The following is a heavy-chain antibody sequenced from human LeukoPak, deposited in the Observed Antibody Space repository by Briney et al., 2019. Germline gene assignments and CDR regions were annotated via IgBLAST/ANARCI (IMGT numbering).Heavy chain of an antibody. CDR2: IFYNGST. CDR3: TRITGLMRVTFDT. D-gene: IGHD2-8*02. J-gene: IGHJ5*02. V-gene: IGHV4-31*02. CDR1: AGSISSRDFF. Sequence: SETLSLTCTVSAGSISSRDFFWSWVRQHPGKGLEWIGYIFYNGSTYYNPSLEGRVTMSVDTSKNRFSLTLTSVTAADTAVYYCTRITGLMRVTFDTWGQGTLVTVSS.